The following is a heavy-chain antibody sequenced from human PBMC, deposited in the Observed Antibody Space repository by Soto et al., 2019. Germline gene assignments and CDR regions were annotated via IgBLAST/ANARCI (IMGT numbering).Heavy chain of an antibody. J-gene: IGHJ5*02. CDR1: GVSVSSGSYY. D-gene: IGHD3-22*01. CDR2: IYYSGST. Sequence: SETLSLTCTVSGVSVSSGSYYLSWLRQSPGKGLEWIGYIYYSGSTTYNPSLKSRVTISLDTSKNQFSLNLSSVTAADTAVYYCASRYYYDSRLNWFDPWGQGTLVTVSS. CDR3: ASRYYYDSRLNWFDP. V-gene: IGHV4-61*01.